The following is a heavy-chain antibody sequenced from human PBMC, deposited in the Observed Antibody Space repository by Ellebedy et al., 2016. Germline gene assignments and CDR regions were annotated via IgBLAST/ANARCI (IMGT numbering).Heavy chain of an antibody. Sequence: LSLXXAVYGGSFSGYYWSWIRQPPGKGLEWVSYINADLKALYYADSVKGRFTISRDNARNSLYLQMNSLRAEDTAVYYCARGGVRGVIDNWFDPWGQGTLVTVSS. CDR3: ARGGVRGVIDNWFDP. J-gene: IGHJ5*02. V-gene: IGHV3-11*04. CDR1: GGSFSGYY. CDR2: INADLKAL. D-gene: IGHD3-10*01.